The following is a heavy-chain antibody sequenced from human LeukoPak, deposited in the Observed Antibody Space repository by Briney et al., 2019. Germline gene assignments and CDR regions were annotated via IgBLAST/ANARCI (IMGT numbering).Heavy chain of an antibody. D-gene: IGHD4-17*01. CDR1: GGSISSYY. V-gene: IGHV4-4*07. Sequence: PSETLSLNCTVSGGSISSYYWSLIRQPAGKGLEWIGRIYTSGSTNYNPSLKSRVTMSVDTSKTQFSLKLSSVTAADTAVYYCARDRDYGWFDPWGQGTLVTVSS. CDR3: ARDRDYGWFDP. CDR2: IYTSGST. J-gene: IGHJ5*02.